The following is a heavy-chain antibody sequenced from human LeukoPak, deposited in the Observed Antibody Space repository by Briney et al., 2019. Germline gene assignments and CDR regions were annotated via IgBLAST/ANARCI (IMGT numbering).Heavy chain of an antibody. J-gene: IGHJ4*02. Sequence: PSETLSLTCTVSGGSVSSGGYYWSWIRQPPGKGLEWIGEINHSGSTNYNPSLKSRVTISVDTSKNQFSLKLSSVTAADTAVYYCARRDGPLSTFGGQGTLVTVSS. V-gene: IGHV4-61*08. CDR2: INHSGST. D-gene: IGHD3-3*02. CDR3: ARRDGPLSTF. CDR1: GGSVSSGGYY.